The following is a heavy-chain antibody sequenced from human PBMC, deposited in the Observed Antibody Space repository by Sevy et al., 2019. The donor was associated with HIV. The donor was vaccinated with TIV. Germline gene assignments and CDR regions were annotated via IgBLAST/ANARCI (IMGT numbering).Heavy chain of an antibody. Sequence: GGSLRLSCAASGFTFSSYGMHWVRQAPGKGLEWVAVISYDGSNKYYADSVKGRFTISRDNSKNTLYLQMNSLRAEDTAVYYCVKDLDTAMVTLDYWGQGTLVTVSS. CDR2: ISYDGSNK. CDR3: VKDLDTAMVTLDY. CDR1: GFTFSSYG. V-gene: IGHV3-30*18. J-gene: IGHJ4*02. D-gene: IGHD5-18*01.